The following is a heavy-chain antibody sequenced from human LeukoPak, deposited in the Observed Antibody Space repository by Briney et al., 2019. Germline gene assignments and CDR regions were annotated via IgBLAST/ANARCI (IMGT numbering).Heavy chain of an antibody. CDR2: IYHSGST. V-gene: IGHV4-38-2*02. J-gene: IGHJ4*02. CDR3: AREFAGEYY. D-gene: IGHD3-10*01. CDR1: GYSISSGYY. Sequence: SETLSLTCAVSGYSISSGYYWGWIRQPPGQGLEWIGSIYHSGSTYYNPSLKSRVTISVDTSKNQFSLKLSSVTAADTAVYYCAREFAGEYYWGQGTLVTVSS.